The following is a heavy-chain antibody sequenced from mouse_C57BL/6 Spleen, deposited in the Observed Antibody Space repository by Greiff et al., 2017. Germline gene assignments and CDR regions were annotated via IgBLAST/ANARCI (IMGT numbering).Heavy chain of an antibody. Sequence: VQRVESGPELVKPGASVKISCKASGYSFTSYYIHWVKQRPGQGLEWIGWIYPGSGNTKYNEKFKGKATLTADTSSSTAYMQLSSLTSEDSAVYYCARFLPFYDAMDYWGQGTSVTVSS. CDR1: GYSFTSYY. D-gene: IGHD2-10*01. CDR2: IYPGSGNT. CDR3: ARFLPFYDAMDY. V-gene: IGHV1-66*01. J-gene: IGHJ4*01.